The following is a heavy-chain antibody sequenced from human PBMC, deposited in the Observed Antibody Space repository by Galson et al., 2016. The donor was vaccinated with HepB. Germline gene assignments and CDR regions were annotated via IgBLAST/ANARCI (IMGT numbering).Heavy chain of an antibody. D-gene: IGHD2-15*01. Sequence: SVKVSCKASGYPFIPYYMHWLRQAPGQGLEWMGGIVPISSITNYAQRFQGRVTITADESTSTAYMELSRLRSEDTAIYYCARAGGRGSITRGADHWGQGTLVTVSS. CDR2: IVPISSIT. J-gene: IGHJ4*02. V-gene: IGHV1-69*13. CDR3: ARAGGRGSITRGADH. CDR1: GYPFIPYY.